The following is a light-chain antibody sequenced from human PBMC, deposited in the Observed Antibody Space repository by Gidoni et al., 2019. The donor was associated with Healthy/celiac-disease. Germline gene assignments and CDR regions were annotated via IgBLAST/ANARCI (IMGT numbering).Light chain of an antibody. CDR3: QAWDSSTAHVV. J-gene: IGLJ2*01. V-gene: IGLV3-1*01. CDR1: KLGDKY. Sequence: SYELTQPPSVSVSPGQTASITCSGDKLGDKYARWYQQKPGQSPVLVIYQDNKRPSGIPERFSGSNSGNTATLTISGTQAMDEADYYCQAWDSSTAHVVFGGGTKLTVL. CDR2: QDN.